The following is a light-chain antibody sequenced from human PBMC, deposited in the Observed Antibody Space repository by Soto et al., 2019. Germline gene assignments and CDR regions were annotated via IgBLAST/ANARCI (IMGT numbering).Light chain of an antibody. CDR2: GAS. Sequence: EIVLTQSPGTLSLSPGERATLSCRASQSVSSSYLAWYQQKPGQAPRLLIYGASSRATGIPDRFSGSGSGTDFTLTISILEHEDFAVYYCQQYGSSPYTFGQGTTLEIK. CDR3: QQYGSSPYT. V-gene: IGKV3-20*01. CDR1: QSVSSSY. J-gene: IGKJ2*01.